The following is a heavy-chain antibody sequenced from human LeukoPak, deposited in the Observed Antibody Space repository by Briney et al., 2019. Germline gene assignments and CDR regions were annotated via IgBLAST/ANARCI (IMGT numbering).Heavy chain of an antibody. Sequence: GGSLRLSCAASGFTVSSNYMSWVRQAPGKGLEWVSVIYSGGSTYYADSVKGRFTISRDNSKNTLYLQMNSLRAEDTAVYYCAAPLPGSGGYWDAFDIWGQGTMVTVSS. CDR1: GFTVSSNY. J-gene: IGHJ3*02. D-gene: IGHD3-10*01. CDR3: AAPLPGSGGYWDAFDI. CDR2: IYSGGST. V-gene: IGHV3-53*01.